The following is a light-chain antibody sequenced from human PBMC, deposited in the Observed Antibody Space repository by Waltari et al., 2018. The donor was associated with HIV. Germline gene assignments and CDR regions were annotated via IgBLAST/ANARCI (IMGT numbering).Light chain of an antibody. CDR3: QQYSDWPPVT. CDR1: QSVRSG. V-gene: IGKV3-15*01. Sequence: EIVMTQSPATLSVSPGERATLSCRASQSVRSGIAWYQQKPGQPPRLLIYAASTRATGIPARFSGSGSGTEFTLTISSLQSEDFAVYYCQQYSDWPPVTFGGGTKVEIK. J-gene: IGKJ4*01. CDR2: AAS.